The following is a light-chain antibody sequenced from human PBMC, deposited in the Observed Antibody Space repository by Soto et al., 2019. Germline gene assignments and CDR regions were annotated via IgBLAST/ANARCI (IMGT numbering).Light chain of an antibody. CDR1: SSDVGGYNY. CDR3: SSYAGSSNV. V-gene: IGLV2-8*01. Sequence: QSVLTQPPSASGSPGQSVAISCTGTSSDVGGYNYVPWYQQHPGKAPKLMIYEVNKRPSGVPDRFSGSKSGNTASLTVSGLQAEDEADYYCSSYAGSSNVFGTGTKLTV. CDR2: EVN. J-gene: IGLJ1*01.